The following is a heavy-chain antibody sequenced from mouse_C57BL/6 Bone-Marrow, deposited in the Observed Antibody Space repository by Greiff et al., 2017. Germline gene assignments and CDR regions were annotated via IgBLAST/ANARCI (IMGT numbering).Heavy chain of an antibody. V-gene: IGHV5-6*01. Sequence: EVKLVESGGDLVKPGGSLKLSCAASGFTFSSYGMSWVRQTPDKRLEWVATISSGGSYTYYPDSVKGRFTISRDNAKNTLYLQMSSLKSEDTAMYYCACYGYHTLYFDYWGQGTTLTVSS. J-gene: IGHJ2*01. CDR3: ACYGYHTLYFDY. D-gene: IGHD2-2*01. CDR2: ISSGGSYT. CDR1: GFTFSSYG.